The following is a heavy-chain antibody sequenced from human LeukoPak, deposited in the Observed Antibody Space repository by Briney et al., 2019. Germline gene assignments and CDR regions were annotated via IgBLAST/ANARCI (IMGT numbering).Heavy chain of an antibody. CDR1: GFTVSSNY. CDR2: ISSTGTTI. J-gene: IGHJ3*02. V-gene: IGHV3-11*04. CDR3: ARDERDAFDI. Sequence: GGSLRLSCAASGFTVSSNYMSWVRQAPGKGLEWVSYISSTGTTIYYADSVKGRFTISRDNAKNSLYLQMNSLRAADTAVYYCARDERDAFDIWGQGTMVTVSS.